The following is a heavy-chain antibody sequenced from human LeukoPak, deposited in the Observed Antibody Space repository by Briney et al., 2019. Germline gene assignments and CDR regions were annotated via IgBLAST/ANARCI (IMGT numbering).Heavy chain of an antibody. Sequence: GGSLRLSCAASGFTFSSYWMHWVRQAPGKGLVWVSRIKSAGSTNYVDSVKGRFTISRDNAKNTVSLQMNSLRAEDTGVYYCARAPSEIGGYYPEYFRHWGQGTLVTVSS. CDR1: GFTFSSYW. CDR2: IKSAGST. V-gene: IGHV3-74*01. CDR3: ARAPSEIGGYYPEYFRH. J-gene: IGHJ1*01. D-gene: IGHD3-22*01.